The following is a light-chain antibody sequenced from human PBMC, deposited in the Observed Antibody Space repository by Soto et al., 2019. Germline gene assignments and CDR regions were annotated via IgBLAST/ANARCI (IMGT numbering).Light chain of an antibody. CDR2: GAS. CDR3: QQYQSLT. CDR1: QSVSSSY. V-gene: IGKV3-20*01. J-gene: IGKJ4*01. Sequence: IVLTQSPAILALSPGDRATLSCRASQSVSSSYLAWYQHKPGQAPRLLIHGASSRVTGIPDRFSGSGSGTDFTLTNTRLEPEEFAVYYCQQYQSLTFGGGTKVESK.